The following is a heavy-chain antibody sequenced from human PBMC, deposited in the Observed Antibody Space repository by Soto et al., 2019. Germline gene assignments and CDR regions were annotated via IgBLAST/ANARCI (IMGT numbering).Heavy chain of an antibody. CDR1: GFTFSNAW. Sequence: VQLVESGGGLVKPGGSLRLSCAASGFTFSNAWMSWVRQAPGKGLEWVGRIKSKTDGGTTDYAAPVKGRFTISRDDSKNTLYLQMNSLKTEDTAVYYCTTDPMIVVVITDAFDIWGQGTMVTVSS. D-gene: IGHD3-22*01. CDR2: IKSKTDGGTT. J-gene: IGHJ3*02. V-gene: IGHV3-15*01. CDR3: TTDPMIVVVITDAFDI.